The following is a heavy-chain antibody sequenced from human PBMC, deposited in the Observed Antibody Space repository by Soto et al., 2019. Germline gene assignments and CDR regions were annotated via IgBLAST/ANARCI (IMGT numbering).Heavy chain of an antibody. CDR3: AKFRQQLVRVGYYFDY. CDR1: GFTFSSYA. V-gene: IGHV3-23*01. D-gene: IGHD6-13*01. J-gene: IGHJ4*02. CDR2: ISGSGGST. Sequence: GGSLRLSWAASGFTFSSYAMSWVRQAPGKGLEWVSAISGSGGSTYYADSVKGRFTISRDNSKNTLYLQMNSLRAEDTAVYYCAKFRQQLVRVGYYFDYWGQGTLLTVSS.